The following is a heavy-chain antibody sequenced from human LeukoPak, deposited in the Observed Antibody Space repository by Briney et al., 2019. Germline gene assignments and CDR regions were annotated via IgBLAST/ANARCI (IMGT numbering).Heavy chain of an antibody. CDR3: AASGDGAFDI. CDR1: GGTFSSYA. CDR2: IIPIFGTA. V-gene: IGHV1-69*05. Sequence: GASVKVSCKASGGTFSSYAISWVRQAPGQGLEWMGGIIPIFGTANYAQKFQGRVTITTDESTSTAYMELSSLRSEDTAVYYCAASGDGAFDIWGQGTMVTVSS. D-gene: IGHD3-10*01. J-gene: IGHJ3*02.